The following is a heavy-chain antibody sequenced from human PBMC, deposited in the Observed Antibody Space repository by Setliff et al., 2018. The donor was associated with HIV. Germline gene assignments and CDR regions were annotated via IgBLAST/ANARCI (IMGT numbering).Heavy chain of an antibody. J-gene: IGHJ4*02. CDR1: GGSVGSGSYY. CDR2: FYTSGST. V-gene: IGHV4-61*02. CDR3: ARDRLTYYFDY. Sequence: PSETLSLTCTVSGGSVGSGSYYWSWIRQSPGKGLEWIGRFYTSGSTNYNPSLKSRVTMSVDTSKNQFSLKLSSVTAADTAVYYCARDRLTYYFDYWGQGILVTVSS. D-gene: IGHD3-22*01.